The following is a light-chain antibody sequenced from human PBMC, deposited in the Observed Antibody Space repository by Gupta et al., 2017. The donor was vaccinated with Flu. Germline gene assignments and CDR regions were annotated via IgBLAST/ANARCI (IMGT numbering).Light chain of an antibody. CDR3: KQWLHSPFT. Sequence: DIVMTQSPLSLSVTSGESASISCRSSQPLVHRYGYKFLDWYVQRPGQAPQLLIYLGSNRAYGVSDRFSGSGSGTDFILTITNGEAEDVGIYCCKQWLHSPFTFGRGTKVDI. V-gene: IGKV2-28*01. CDR2: LGS. CDR1: QPLVHRYGYKF. J-gene: IGKJ4*01.